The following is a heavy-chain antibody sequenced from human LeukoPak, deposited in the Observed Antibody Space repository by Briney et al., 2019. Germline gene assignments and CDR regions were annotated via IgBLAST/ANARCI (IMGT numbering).Heavy chain of an antibody. Sequence: SETLSLTCTVYGGSISDYYWSWIRQPPGKGLKWIAYINYSGNTDYNPSLKSRVTISVDTSKNHFSLKLNSVTAADTAVYYCARLNVLNNSVLHHFDRWGQGTLVTVSS. V-gene: IGHV4-59*08. CDR2: INYSGNT. D-gene: IGHD1/OR15-1a*01. CDR3: ARLNVLNNSVLHHFDR. CDR1: GGSISDYY. J-gene: IGHJ4*02.